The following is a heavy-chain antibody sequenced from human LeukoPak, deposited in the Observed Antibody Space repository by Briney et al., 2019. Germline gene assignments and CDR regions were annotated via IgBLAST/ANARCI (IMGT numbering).Heavy chain of an antibody. CDR3: ARGRIGYDSSGYSFDY. CDR1: GFTFSSYA. J-gene: IGHJ4*02. V-gene: IGHV3-20*04. CDR2: INWNGGST. Sequence: PGGSLRLSCAASGFTFSSYAMSWVRQAPGKGLEWVSGINWNGGSTGYADSVKGRFTISRDNAKNSLYLQMNSLRAEDTALYYCARGRIGYDSSGYSFDYWGQGTLVTVSS. D-gene: IGHD3-22*01.